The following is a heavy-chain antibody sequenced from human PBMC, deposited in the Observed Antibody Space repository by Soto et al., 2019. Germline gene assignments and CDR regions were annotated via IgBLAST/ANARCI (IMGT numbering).Heavy chain of an antibody. D-gene: IGHD1-26*01. J-gene: IGHJ2*01. Sequence: QVQLQESGPGLVKPSQTLSLTCTVSGGSISSGGYYWSWIRQHPGKGLEWIGYIYYSGSTYYNPSLKSRVTISVDTSKNQFSLKLSSVTAADTAVYYCASSKLIVGATTIWYFDLWGRGTLVTVSS. V-gene: IGHV4-31*03. CDR2: IYYSGST. CDR3: ASSKLIVGATTIWYFDL. CDR1: GGSISSGGYY.